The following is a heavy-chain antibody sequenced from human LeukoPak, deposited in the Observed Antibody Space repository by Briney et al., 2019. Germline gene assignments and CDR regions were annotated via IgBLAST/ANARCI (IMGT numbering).Heavy chain of an antibody. Sequence: GGSLRLSCAASAFTFSSYSMHWVRQAPGKGLEWVSSISSRSTYIYYADSVKGRFTISRDNAKNSLYLQMNNLRAEDTAMFYCATSMAQDVDAFHIWGQGTMVTVSS. D-gene: IGHD2-8*01. CDR1: AFTFSSYS. J-gene: IGHJ3*02. V-gene: IGHV3-21*01. CDR3: ATSMAQDVDAFHI. CDR2: ISSRSTYI.